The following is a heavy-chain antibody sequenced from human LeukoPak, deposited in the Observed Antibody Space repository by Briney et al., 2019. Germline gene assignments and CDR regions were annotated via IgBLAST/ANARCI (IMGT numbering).Heavy chain of an antibody. CDR3: AKDLSSSSSSYYFDS. J-gene: IGHJ4*02. D-gene: IGHD6-6*01. CDR1: DFTFSSYA. V-gene: IGHV3-23*01. CDR2: ISGSGSFT. Sequence: GGSLRLSCAASDFTFSSYAMNWVRQTPGKGLQWVSAISGSGSFTYYADSVKGRFTISRDNSRHTLYLQMNSLRAEDTAIYFCAKDLSSSSSSYYFDSWGQGTLVTVSS.